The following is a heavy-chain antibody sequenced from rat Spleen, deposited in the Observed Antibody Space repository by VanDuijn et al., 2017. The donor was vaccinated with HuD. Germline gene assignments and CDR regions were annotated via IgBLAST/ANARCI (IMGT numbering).Heavy chain of an antibody. J-gene: IGHJ2*01. CDR1: GFTFTNYG. D-gene: IGHD1-8*01. CDR2: ISYDGTAT. CDR3: TTVGDPYYYFDY. V-gene: IGHV5-29*01. Sequence: EVQLVESGGGLVQPGRSLKLSCAASGFTFTNYGVAWVRQAPTKGLEWVALISYDGTATYYRDSVKGRFTLSRDNAKSTLYLQMDSLRSEDTATYYCTTVGDPYYYFDYWGQGVMVTVSS.